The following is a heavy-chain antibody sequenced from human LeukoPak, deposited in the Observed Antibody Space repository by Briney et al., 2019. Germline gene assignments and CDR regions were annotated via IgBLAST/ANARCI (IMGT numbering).Heavy chain of an antibody. J-gene: IGHJ4*02. CDR2: TRYRSTWMT. CDR1: GDSVSSKSVS. CDR3: VRDFNWGFDY. V-gene: IGHV6-1*01. Sequence: SQTLSLTCAISGDSVSSKSVSWSWIRQSPSGGLEFLGRTRYRSTWMTFYSLSVQSRMTINADTSRNHISLRLNSVTPEDTALYYCVRDFNWGFDYWGQGTLSPSPQ. D-gene: IGHD7-27*01.